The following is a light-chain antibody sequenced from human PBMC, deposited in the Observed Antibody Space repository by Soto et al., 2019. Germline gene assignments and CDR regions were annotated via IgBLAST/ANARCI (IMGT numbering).Light chain of an antibody. J-gene: IGKJ1*01. Sequence: KVLTQSPGTLSLSTKERATLSCRASQSVSSSYLAWYQQKPGQAPRLLIYGASSRATGIPDRFSGSGSGTDFTLTISRLEPEDFAVYYCQQYGCSYPWTSGQGT. CDR2: GAS. V-gene: IGKV3-20*01. CDR3: QQYGCSYPWT. CDR1: QSVSSSY.